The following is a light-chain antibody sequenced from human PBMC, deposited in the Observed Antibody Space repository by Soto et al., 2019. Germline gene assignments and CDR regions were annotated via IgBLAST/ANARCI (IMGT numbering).Light chain of an antibody. V-gene: IGKV1-5*01. CDR1: QSISGW. CDR2: DAS. Sequence: DIQMTQSPSTLSASVGDTVTITCRASQSISGWLAWYQQKPGKAPQVLIFDASRLESGVPSRFSGSGSGTEFTHTISSLQPDDLATYYCQQYNSFSITFGGGTKVEI. CDR3: QQYNSFSIT. J-gene: IGKJ4*01.